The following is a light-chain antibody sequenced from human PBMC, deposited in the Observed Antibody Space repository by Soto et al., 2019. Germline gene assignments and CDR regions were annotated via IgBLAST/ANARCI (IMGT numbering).Light chain of an antibody. CDR1: SSNIGAGYD. V-gene: IGLV1-40*01. J-gene: IGLJ2*01. CDR2: VNR. Sequence: QSVLTQPPSVSGAPGQRVTISCTGSSSNIGAGYDVHWYQQLPGTAPKLLIYVNRNRPSGVPDRFSASKSGTSASLAITGLQAEDEADYYCQSYDNRLSGSVVFGGGTKGSPS. CDR3: QSYDNRLSGSVV.